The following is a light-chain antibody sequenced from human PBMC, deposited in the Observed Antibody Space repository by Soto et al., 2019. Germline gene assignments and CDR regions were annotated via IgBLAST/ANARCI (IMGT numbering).Light chain of an antibody. CDR1: SSDIGFYKY. J-gene: IGLJ2*01. V-gene: IGLV2-14*01. CDR3: SSYTTIKTVV. Sequence: QSVLTQPASVSGSPGQSITISCTGTSSDIGFYKYVSWFQHHPGKAPKLIIFEVSNRPSGISDRFSGFKSANTAYLTISGVQPEDEADYHCSSYTTIKTVVFGGGTKVTVL. CDR2: EVS.